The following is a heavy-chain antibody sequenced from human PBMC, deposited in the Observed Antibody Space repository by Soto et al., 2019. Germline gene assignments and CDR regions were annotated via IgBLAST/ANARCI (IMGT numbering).Heavy chain of an antibody. J-gene: IGHJ4*02. D-gene: IGHD2-2*01. CDR1: GGSISSGDYY. Sequence: SETLSLTGTVSGGSISSGDYYWSWIRQPPGKGLEWIGYIYYIGSTYYNPSLKSRVTISVDTSKNQFCLKLSSVTAADTAVYYCAIVGQYQLLRYFNYSGQGTLIALCS. V-gene: IGHV4-30-4*01. CDR2: IYYIGST. CDR3: AIVGQYQLLRYFNY.